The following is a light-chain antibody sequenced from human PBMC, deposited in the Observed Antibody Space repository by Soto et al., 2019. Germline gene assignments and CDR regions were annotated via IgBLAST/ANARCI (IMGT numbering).Light chain of an antibody. CDR2: GAS. Sequence: EIVMTQSPATLSVSPGERATLSCRASQSVSSNLAWYQQKPGQAPRLIIYGASTSATGIPARFSGRESGTEFTLTISSPQSEDFAGYYCQQYNNWIRTFVQGTKVEI. CDR1: QSVSSN. CDR3: QQYNNWIRT. V-gene: IGKV3-15*01. J-gene: IGKJ1*01.